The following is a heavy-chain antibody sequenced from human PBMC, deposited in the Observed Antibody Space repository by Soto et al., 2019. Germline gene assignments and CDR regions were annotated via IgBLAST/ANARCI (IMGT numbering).Heavy chain of an antibody. CDR3: SKSTNDYSSSTSCSDAI. CDR1: GFTFSSYS. D-gene: IGHD2-2*01. Sequence: GGSLRLSCAASGFTFSSYSMNWVRQAPGKGLEWVSSISSSSSYIYYADSVKGRFTISRDNAKNSLYLQMNSLRAEDTAVYYCSKSTNDYSSSTSCSDAIWGQGTLVTVSS. V-gene: IGHV3-21*01. CDR2: ISSSSSYI. J-gene: IGHJ4*02.